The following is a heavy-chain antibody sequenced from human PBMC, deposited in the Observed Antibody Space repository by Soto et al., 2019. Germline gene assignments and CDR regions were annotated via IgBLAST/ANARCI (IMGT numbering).Heavy chain of an antibody. V-gene: IGHV1-3*01. D-gene: IGHD6-13*01. J-gene: IGHJ4*02. CDR1: GYTFTSYA. CDR2: INAGNGNT. CDR3: ARPHFSSSYYFDY. Sequence: QVQLVQSGAEVKKPGASVKVSCKASGYTFTSYAMHWVRQAPGQRLEWMGWINAGNGNTKYSQKFQGRVTITRDTSASTAYMELSSLRSVDTAVYYCARPHFSSSYYFDYWGQGTLVTVSS.